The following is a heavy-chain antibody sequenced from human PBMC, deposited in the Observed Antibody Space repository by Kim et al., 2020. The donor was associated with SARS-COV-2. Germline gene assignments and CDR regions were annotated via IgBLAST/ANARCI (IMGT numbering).Heavy chain of an antibody. CDR3: ARPAGAGGLVPNFFDY. Sequence: SFQGQVTISADKSISTAYLQWSSLKASDTAMYYCARPAGAGGLVPNFFDYWGQGTLVTVSS. J-gene: IGHJ4*02. D-gene: IGHD6-19*01. V-gene: IGHV5-51*01.